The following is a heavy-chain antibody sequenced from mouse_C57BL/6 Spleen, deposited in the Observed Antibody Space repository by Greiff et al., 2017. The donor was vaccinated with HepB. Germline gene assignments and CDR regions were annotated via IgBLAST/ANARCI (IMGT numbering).Heavy chain of an antibody. J-gene: IGHJ1*03. CDR2: INPNYGTT. V-gene: IGHV1-39*01. CDR3: ASGTATVVARGYFDV. CDR1: GYSFTDYN. Sequence: VQLQQSGPELVKPGASVKISCKASGYSFTDYNMNWVKQSNGKSLEWIGVINPNYGTTSYNQKFKGKATLTVDQSSSTAYMQLNSLTSEDSAVYYCASGTATVVARGYFDVWGTGTTVTVAA. D-gene: IGHD1-1*01.